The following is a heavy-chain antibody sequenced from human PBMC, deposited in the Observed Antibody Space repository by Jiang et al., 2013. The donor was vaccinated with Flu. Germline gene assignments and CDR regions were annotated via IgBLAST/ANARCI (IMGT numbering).Heavy chain of an antibody. CDR1: GFTFTSSA. V-gene: IGHV1-58*02. D-gene: IGHD3-22*01. CDR2: IVVGSGNT. Sequence: GAEVKKPGTSVKVSCKASGFTFTSSAMQWVRQARGQRLEWIGWIVVGSGNTNYAQKFQERVTITRDMSTSTAYMELSSLRSEDTAVYYCAAVPLATMIVVAPDYWGQGTLVTVSS. J-gene: IGHJ4*02. CDR3: AAVPLATMIVVAPDY.